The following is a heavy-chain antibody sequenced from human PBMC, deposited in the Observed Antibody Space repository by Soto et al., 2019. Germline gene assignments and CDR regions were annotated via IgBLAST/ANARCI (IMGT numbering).Heavy chain of an antibody. CDR1: GGSISSGGYS. CDR2: IYHSGST. CDR3: ARGGLYCSGGSCYPYLYYFDY. J-gene: IGHJ4*02. Sequence: SETLSLTCAVSGGSISSGGYSWSWIRQPPGKGLEWIGYIYHSGSTYYNPSLKSRVTISVDRSKNQFSLKLSSVTAADTAVYYCARGGLYCSGGSCYPYLYYFDYWGQGTLVTVSS. D-gene: IGHD2-15*01. V-gene: IGHV4-30-2*01.